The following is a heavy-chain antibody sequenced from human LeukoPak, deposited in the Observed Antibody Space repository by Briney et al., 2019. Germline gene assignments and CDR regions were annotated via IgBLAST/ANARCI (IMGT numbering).Heavy chain of an antibody. D-gene: IGHD3-10*01. CDR3: ARDVTMVRGEIDS. Sequence: ASVKVSCKAAGSTFTSYGFSLVRQAPGQGLEWVGWISAYNGNTNYAQKLQGRVTMTTDTSTSTAYMELRSLRSDDTAVYYCARDVTMVRGEIDSWGQGTLVTVSS. V-gene: IGHV1-18*01. CDR2: ISAYNGNT. J-gene: IGHJ5*01. CDR1: GSTFTSYG.